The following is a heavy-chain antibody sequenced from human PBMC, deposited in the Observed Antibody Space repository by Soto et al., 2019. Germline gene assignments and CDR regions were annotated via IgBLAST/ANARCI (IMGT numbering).Heavy chain of an antibody. CDR3: ARGLPRRTLAAARMFGGVSGGWFDP. J-gene: IGHJ5*02. CDR2: INHSGSA. D-gene: IGHD6-13*01. Sequence: LSLTCAVYGGSFSSYHWTWIRQPPGKGLEWIGEINHSGSANYNPSLKSRVTMSGDTSKNQFSLKLASVIAADTAVYYCARGLPRRTLAAARMFGGVSGGWFDPWGQGTLVTVSS. CDR1: GGSFSSYH. V-gene: IGHV4-34*01.